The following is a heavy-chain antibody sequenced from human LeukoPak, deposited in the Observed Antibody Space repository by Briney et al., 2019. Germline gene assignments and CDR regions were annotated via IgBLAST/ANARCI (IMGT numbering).Heavy chain of an antibody. D-gene: IGHD3-10*02. CDR2: ISWNSGSI. CDR3: TKDLTPLQKRRIFGY. CDR1: GFTFDDYA. Sequence: GGSLRLSCAASGFTFDDYAMYWVRQTPGKGLEWVSGISWNSGSIGYADSVKGRFTISRDNAKNSLYLQMNSLRAEDTALYYCTKDLTPLQKRRIFGYWGQGTLVTVSS. J-gene: IGHJ4*02. V-gene: IGHV3-9*01.